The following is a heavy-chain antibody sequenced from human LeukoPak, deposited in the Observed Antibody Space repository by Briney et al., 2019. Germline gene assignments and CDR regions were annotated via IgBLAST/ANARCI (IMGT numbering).Heavy chain of an antibody. CDR3: TTAETYYYDSSGYTQFDY. V-gene: IGHV3-15*01. Sequence: GGSLGLSCAASGFTFSNAWMSWVRQAPGKGLEWVGRIKSKTDGGTTDYAAPVKGRFTISRDDSKNTLYLQMNSLKTEDTAVYYCTTAETYYYDSSGYTQFDYWGQGTLVTVSS. CDR2: IKSKTDGGTT. D-gene: IGHD3-22*01. CDR1: GFTFSNAW. J-gene: IGHJ4*02.